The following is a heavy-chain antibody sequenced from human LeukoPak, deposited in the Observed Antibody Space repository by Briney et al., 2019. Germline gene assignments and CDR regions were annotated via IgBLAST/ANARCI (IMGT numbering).Heavy chain of an antibody. V-gene: IGHV1-18*01. CDR3: ARVANWNYGLEYYFDY. J-gene: IGHJ4*02. D-gene: IGHD1-7*01. CDR1: GYTFTSYG. Sequence: SVKVSCKSSGYTFTSYGISWVRQAPGQGLEWMGWISAYNGNTNYAQKLQGRVTMTTDTSTSTAYMELRSLRSDDTAVYYCARVANWNYGLEYYFDYWGQGTLVTVSS. CDR2: ISAYNGNT.